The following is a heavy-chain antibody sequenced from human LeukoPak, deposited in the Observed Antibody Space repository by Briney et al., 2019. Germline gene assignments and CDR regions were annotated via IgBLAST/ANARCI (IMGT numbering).Heavy chain of an antibody. Sequence: SETLSLTCTVSGDSISSSSYYWGWIRQPPGKGLEWIGSIYYSGSTYYKPSLKSRVTISVDTSKNQFPLKLSSVTAADTAVYYCARRGVVRLRLGELSLIDYWGQGTLVTVSS. CDR2: IYYSGST. J-gene: IGHJ4*02. D-gene: IGHD3-16*02. V-gene: IGHV4-39*01. CDR3: ARRGVVRLRLGELSLIDY. CDR1: GDSISSSSYY.